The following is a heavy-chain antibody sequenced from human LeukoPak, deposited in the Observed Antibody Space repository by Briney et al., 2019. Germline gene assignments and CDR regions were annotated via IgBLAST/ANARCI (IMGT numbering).Heavy chain of an antibody. CDR2: ISSSSSYI. CDR3: ASNPYCSSTSCYGVNYYYYYGMEV. J-gene: IGHJ6*02. D-gene: IGHD2-2*01. Sequence: GGSLRLSCAASGFTFSSYSMNWVRQAPGKGLEWVSSISSSSSYIYYADSVKGRFTISRDNAKNSLYLQMNSLGAEDRAVYYCASNPYCSSTSCYGVNYYYYYGMEVWGQGATVTVSS. V-gene: IGHV3-21*01. CDR1: GFTFSSYS.